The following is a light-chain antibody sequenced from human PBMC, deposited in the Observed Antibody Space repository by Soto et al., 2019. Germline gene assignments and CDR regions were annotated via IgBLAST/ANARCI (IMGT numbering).Light chain of an antibody. V-gene: IGLV2-8*01. CDR3: SSYTGSSYV. CDR1: GSDVGDYNY. Sequence: QSALTQPPSASGSPGQSVTISCTGTGSDVGDYNYVSWYQQHPGKAPKLMIYEVSKRPPGVPDRFSGSKSGNTASLTVSGLQAEDEANYYCSSYTGSSYVFGTGTKLTVL. CDR2: EVS. J-gene: IGLJ1*01.